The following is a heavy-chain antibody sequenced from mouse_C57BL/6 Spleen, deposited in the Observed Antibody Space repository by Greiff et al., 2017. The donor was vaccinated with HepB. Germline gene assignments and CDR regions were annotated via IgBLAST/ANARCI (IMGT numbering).Heavy chain of an antibody. J-gene: IGHJ4*01. Sequence: VQLQQSGAELVKPGASVKLSCKASGYTFTSYWMHWVKQRPGQGLEWIGMIHPNSGSTNYNEKFKSKATLTVDKSSSTAYMQLSSLTSEDSAVYYCAREEATVGATGDEDAMDYWGQGTSVTAPS. CDR3: AREEATVGATGDEDAMDY. D-gene: IGHD1-1*01. V-gene: IGHV1-64*01. CDR1: GYTFTSYW. CDR2: IHPNSGST.